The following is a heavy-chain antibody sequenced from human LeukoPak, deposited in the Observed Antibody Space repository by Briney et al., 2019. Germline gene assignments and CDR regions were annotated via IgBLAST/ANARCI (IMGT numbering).Heavy chain of an antibody. V-gene: IGHV1-18*01. Sequence: ASVKVSCKTSGYTFNSYGISGVRQAPGQGLEWIGWISAYNGNTNYAQSLQGRVTMATDTSTSTAYMELRSLRSDDTAVYYCARDMYYYSRTGFDPWGQGTLVTVSS. CDR1: GYTFNSYG. CDR3: ARDMYYYSRTGFDP. J-gene: IGHJ5*02. D-gene: IGHD3-10*01. CDR2: ISAYNGNT.